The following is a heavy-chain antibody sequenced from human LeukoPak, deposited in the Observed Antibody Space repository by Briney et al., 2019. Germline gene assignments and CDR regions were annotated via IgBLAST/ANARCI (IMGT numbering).Heavy chain of an antibody. CDR1: GFTFTTYA. D-gene: IGHD5-18*01. V-gene: IGHV3-23*01. J-gene: IGHJ4*02. CDR3: AKKPNTAMVNIDY. CDR2: ISGSGGCT. Sequence: PGGSLRLSCAASGFTFTTYAMSWVRQAPGKGLEWVSTISGSGGCTYYADSVKGRFTISRDNSKNTLSLQMNSLRADDTAVYYCAKKPNTAMVNIDYWGQGTLVTVSS.